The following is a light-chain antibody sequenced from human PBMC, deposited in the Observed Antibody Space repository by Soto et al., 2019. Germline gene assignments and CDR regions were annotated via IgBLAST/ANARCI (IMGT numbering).Light chain of an antibody. Sequence: QSALTQPASVSGSPGQSITISCTGTSSDVGGYNYVSWYQQHPGKAPKLMIYDVSNRPSGVSNRFSGSKSGNMASLTISGLQAEDEADYYCSSYTSSSTPGFGTGTKLTVL. CDR2: DVS. J-gene: IGLJ1*01. CDR3: SSYTSSSTPG. V-gene: IGLV2-14*01. CDR1: SSDVGGYNY.